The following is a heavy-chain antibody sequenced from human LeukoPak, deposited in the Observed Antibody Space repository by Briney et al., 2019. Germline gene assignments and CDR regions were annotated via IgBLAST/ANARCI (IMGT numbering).Heavy chain of an antibody. CDR3: AKGVRGVIGLGAFDI. Sequence: PGGSLTLSCAASGLTFSSYAMSGVRQAPGKGLEWFSSMSGCGGRTYYAHYVKGRFTISRDNSKNTLYLQMNSLRAEDTAVYYCAKGVRGVIGLGAFDIWGQGTMVTVSS. CDR2: MSGCGGRT. J-gene: IGHJ3*02. V-gene: IGHV3-23*01. CDR1: GLTFSSYA. D-gene: IGHD3-10*01.